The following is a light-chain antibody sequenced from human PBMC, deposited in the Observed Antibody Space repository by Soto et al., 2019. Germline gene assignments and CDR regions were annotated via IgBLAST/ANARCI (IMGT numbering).Light chain of an antibody. CDR2: STN. CDR3: VLYMGSGISV. CDR1: SGSVSTDYY. J-gene: IGLJ3*02. Sequence: QAVVTQEPSFSVSPGGTVTFTCGLTSGSVSTDYYPSWYQQTPGQAPRTLIYSTNTRSPGVPDRFSGSILGNKAALTITGAQADDESDYYCVLYMGSGISVFGGGTKLNVL. V-gene: IGLV8-61*01.